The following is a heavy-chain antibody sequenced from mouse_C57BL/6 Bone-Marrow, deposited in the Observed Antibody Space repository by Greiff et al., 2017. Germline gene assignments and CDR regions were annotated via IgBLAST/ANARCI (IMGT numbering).Heavy chain of an antibody. CDR3: AREGWFPFAY. Sequence: QVQLQQPGAELVKPGASVKLSCKASGYTFTSYWMPWVKQRPGQGLEWIGMIHPNSGSTNYNEKFKSKATLTVDKSSSTAYMQLSSLTSEDSAVYYGAREGWFPFAYWGRGTLVTVSA. D-gene: IGHD2-3*01. J-gene: IGHJ3*01. CDR2: IHPNSGST. CDR1: GYTFTSYW. V-gene: IGHV1-64*01.